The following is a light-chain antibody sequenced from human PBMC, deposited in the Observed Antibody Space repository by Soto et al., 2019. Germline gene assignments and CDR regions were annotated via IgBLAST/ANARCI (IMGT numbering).Light chain of an antibody. Sequence: DIQMTQSPSTLSASVGDRVTITRRASQSISRWLDWYQQKPGKAPKALIYDASSLKSGVPSRFSGSGSGTEFTLTISSLQSEDFAVYYCQQYNNWPRAFGPGTKVDIK. CDR1: QSISRW. J-gene: IGKJ1*01. V-gene: IGKV1-5*01. CDR3: QQYNNWPRA. CDR2: DAS.